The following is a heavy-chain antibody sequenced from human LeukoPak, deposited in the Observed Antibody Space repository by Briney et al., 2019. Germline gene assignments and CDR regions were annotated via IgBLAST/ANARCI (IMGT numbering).Heavy chain of an antibody. CDR3: ARGSSPGIDNS. CDR2: IYYSGST. CDR1: GGSISSGDYY. V-gene: IGHV4-30-4*01. D-gene: IGHD6-13*01. J-gene: IGHJ4*02. Sequence: SETLSLTCTVSGGSISSGDYYWSWIRQPPGKGLEWIGYIYYSGSTYYNPSLKSRVTISVDTSKNQFSLKLSSVTAADTAAYYCARGSSPGIDNSWGQGTLVTVSS.